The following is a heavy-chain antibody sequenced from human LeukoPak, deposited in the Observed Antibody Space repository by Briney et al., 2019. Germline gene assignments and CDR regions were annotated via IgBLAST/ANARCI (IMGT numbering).Heavy chain of an antibody. Sequence: ASVKVSCKASGYTFTSYDINWVRQATGQGLEWMGWMNPNSGNTGYAQKFQGRVTITRNTSISTAYMELSSLRSEDTAVYYCARDWGIRGSSSWYKRYYYYMDVWGKGTTVTVSS. CDR3: ARDWGIRGSSSWYKRYYYYMDV. CDR2: MNPNSGNT. V-gene: IGHV1-8*03. CDR1: GYTFTSYD. J-gene: IGHJ6*03. D-gene: IGHD6-13*01.